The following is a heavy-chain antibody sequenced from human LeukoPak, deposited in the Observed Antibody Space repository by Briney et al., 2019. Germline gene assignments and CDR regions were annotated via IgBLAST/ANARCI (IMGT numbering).Heavy chain of an antibody. V-gene: IGHV1-69*13. CDR3: ARGARASPPNCGGDCYTWFDP. CDR1: GGTFSSYA. J-gene: IGHJ5*02. CDR2: IIPIFGTA. D-gene: IGHD2-21*02. Sequence: GASVKVSCKASGGTFSSYAISWVRQAPGQGLEWMGGIIPIFGTANYAQKFQGRVTITADESTSTAYMELSSLRSEDTAVYYCARGARASPPNCGGDCYTWFDPWGQGTLVTVSS.